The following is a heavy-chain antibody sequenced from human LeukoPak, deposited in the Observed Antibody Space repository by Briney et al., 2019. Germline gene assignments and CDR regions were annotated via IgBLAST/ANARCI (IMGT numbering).Heavy chain of an antibody. D-gene: IGHD6-19*01. J-gene: IGHJ4*02. Sequence: GGSLRLSCTGSGFTFSTYAIYWVRQAPGKGLEWVATIKQDGRDKYYVDSVKGRFTISRDDAKNSLYLQMNSLRVEDTAVYHCVRYFTAVAPTLRLDYWGQGTLVTVSS. CDR1: GFTFSTYA. CDR2: IKQDGRDK. V-gene: IGHV3-7*03. CDR3: VRYFTAVAPTLRLDY.